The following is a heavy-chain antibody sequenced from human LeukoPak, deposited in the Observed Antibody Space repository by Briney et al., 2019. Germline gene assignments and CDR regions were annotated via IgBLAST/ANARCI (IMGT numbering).Heavy chain of an antibody. V-gene: IGHV3-23*01. J-gene: IGHJ4*02. CDR3: AKKSSSWYGEFDY. Sequence: TGGSLRHFCPASGFTFSSYAMSWLRQAPGKGLPWVAAISVIRGSTYYSDSVNGRFTISRDNSQNTLYPQLNSLRAEDTAVYYCAKKSSSWYGEFDYWGQGTLVTVSS. D-gene: IGHD6-13*01. CDR2: ISVIRGST. CDR1: GFTFSSYA.